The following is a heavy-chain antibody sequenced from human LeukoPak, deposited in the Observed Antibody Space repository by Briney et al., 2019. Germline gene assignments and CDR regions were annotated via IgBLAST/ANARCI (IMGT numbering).Heavy chain of an antibody. CDR2: ISGSGGNT. V-gene: IGHV3-23*01. J-gene: IGHJ4*02. CDR1: GFTFSSYS. D-gene: IGHD1-14*01. Sequence: GGSLRLSCAASGFTFSSYSMNWVRQAPGKGLEWVSAISGSGGNTYYTDSVKGRFTISRDNSKNTLYLQMNSLRAEDTAVYYCAKPAKTDYADYWGQGTLVTASS. CDR3: AKPAKTDYADY.